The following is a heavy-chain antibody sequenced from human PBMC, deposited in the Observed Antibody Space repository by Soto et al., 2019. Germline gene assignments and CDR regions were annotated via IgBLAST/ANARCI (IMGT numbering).Heavy chain of an antibody. CDR1: VGTFSRYA. CDR3: ARSCTAMVLDAFDI. V-gene: IGHV1-69*13. D-gene: IGHD5-18*01. J-gene: IGHJ3*02. Sequence: SVNVSCKPSVGTFSRYAIRWVRPAPGQGLDGMGGIIPIFGTPHYAHKFQGRVTLTADESTSTAYMELSSLRSEDTAVYYCARSCTAMVLDAFDIWGQGTMVTV. CDR2: IIPIFGTP.